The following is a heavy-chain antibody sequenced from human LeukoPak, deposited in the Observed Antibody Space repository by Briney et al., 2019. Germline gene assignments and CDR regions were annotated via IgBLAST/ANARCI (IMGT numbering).Heavy chain of an antibody. CDR1: GVSVSNGDFY. Sequence: SETLSLTCSVSGVSVSNGDFYWNWIRQTAEKGLELIGRIYISGRTNYNPSLERRVTISVDTSKNQISLRLTSVTAADTAVYFCASWGSYYGSGSSNWGQGTLVTVSS. CDR2: IYISGRT. J-gene: IGHJ4*02. CDR3: ASWGSYYGSGSSN. V-gene: IGHV4-61*02. D-gene: IGHD3-10*01.